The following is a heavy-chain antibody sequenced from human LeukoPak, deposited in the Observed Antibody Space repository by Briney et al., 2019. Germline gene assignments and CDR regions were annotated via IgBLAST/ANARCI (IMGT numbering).Heavy chain of an antibody. V-gene: IGHV3-23*01. D-gene: IGHD1-14*01. CDR2: FNGRGGTT. Sequence: GGSLRLSCAASRFTFSSYSMHWVRQAPGKGLEWVSYFNGRGGTTDYADSVKGRFTMLRDSSKDTLFLQMNSLRAEDTAVYYCARGVGFTTCMDVWGQGTTVTVSS. J-gene: IGHJ6*02. CDR1: RFTFSSYS. CDR3: ARGVGFTTCMDV.